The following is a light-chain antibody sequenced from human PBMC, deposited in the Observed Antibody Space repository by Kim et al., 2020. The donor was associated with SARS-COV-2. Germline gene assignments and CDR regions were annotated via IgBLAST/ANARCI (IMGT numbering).Light chain of an antibody. J-gene: IGLJ1*01. Sequence: QSVTMSCTGTSSDMGAYKYVSWYQQHPGKAPKLMIYEVNRRPSGVPDRFSGSKSGNTASLTVSGLQAEDEADYYCTSYAGSNNLDVFGTGTKVTVL. CDR1: SSDMGAYKY. V-gene: IGLV2-8*01. CDR2: EVN. CDR3: TSYAGSNNLDV.